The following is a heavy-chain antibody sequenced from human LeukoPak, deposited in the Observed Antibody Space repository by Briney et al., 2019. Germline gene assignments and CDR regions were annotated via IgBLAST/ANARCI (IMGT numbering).Heavy chain of an antibody. Sequence: GESLKISCKGSGYTFTNYWIGWVRQMPGKGLEWMGILYPGDSDTRYSPSFQGHVTFSVDKSISTAYLQWSSLKASDTATYYCANNYSPLPENAFDIWGQGTMVTVSS. CDR3: ANNYSPLPENAFDI. CDR2: LYPGDSDT. D-gene: IGHD2-15*01. V-gene: IGHV5-51*01. CDR1: GYTFTNYW. J-gene: IGHJ3*02.